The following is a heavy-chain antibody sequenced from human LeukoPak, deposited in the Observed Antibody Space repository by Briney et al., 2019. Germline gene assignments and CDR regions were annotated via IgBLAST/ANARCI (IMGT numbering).Heavy chain of an antibody. V-gene: IGHV4-39*01. CDR1: GGAISSSSYY. Sequence: PSETLSLTCTVSGGAISSSSYYWGWIRQPPGKGLEWIGSIYYSGSTYYNPSLKSRVTISVDTSKNQFSLKLSSVTAADTAVYYCATLSPGLPFNRAFDIWGQGTMVTVSP. CDR3: ATLSPGLPFNRAFDI. D-gene: IGHD3-16*01. J-gene: IGHJ3*02. CDR2: IYYSGST.